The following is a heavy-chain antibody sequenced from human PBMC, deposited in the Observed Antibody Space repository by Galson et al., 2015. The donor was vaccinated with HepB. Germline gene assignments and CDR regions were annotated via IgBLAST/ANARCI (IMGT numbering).Heavy chain of an antibody. CDR2: IIPISVTR. CDR3: ARDSPSVTLIRGVIGGDAFDI. J-gene: IGHJ3*02. Sequence: SVKVSCKASGGTFSSIAISRVRQAPGQGPEWMGGIIPISVTRNYAQKFQGRVTITADEATSTAYMELNSLRYEDTAVYYCARDSPSVTLIRGVIGGDAFDIWGQGTLVTVSS. V-gene: IGHV1-69*13. CDR1: GGTFSSIA. D-gene: IGHD3-10*01.